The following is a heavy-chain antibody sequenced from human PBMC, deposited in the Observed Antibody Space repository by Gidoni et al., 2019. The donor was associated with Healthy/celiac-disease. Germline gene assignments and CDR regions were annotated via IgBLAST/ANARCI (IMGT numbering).Heavy chain of an antibody. V-gene: IGHV3-48*03. CDR2: ISSSGSTI. J-gene: IGHJ4*02. CDR3: ARNPPKEGGQVDY. Sequence: EVQLVESGGGLVQPGGSLRLSCAASGFTFSSYEMNWVRQAPGKGLEWVSYISSSGSTIYYAESVKGRFTISKDNAKNSLYLQMNSLRAEDTAVYYCARNPPKEGGQVDYWGQGTLVTVSS. CDR1: GFTFSSYE. D-gene: IGHD2-15*01.